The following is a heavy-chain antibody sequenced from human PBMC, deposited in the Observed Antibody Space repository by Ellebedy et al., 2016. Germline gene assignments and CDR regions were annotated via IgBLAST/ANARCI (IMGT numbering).Heavy chain of an antibody. D-gene: IGHD1-26*01. CDR2: IRQKSRGYST. CDR1: GFTFSDYH. J-gene: IGHJ4*02. CDR3: GASAIGNIFDY. V-gene: IGHV3-72*01. Sequence: GESLKISCAASGFTFSDYHMDWVRQAPGKGLEWVGRIRQKSRGYSTEYAASVKGRFTISREDSKNSLYLQMDGLKPEDTAVYYCGASAIGNIFDYWGQGALVAVSS.